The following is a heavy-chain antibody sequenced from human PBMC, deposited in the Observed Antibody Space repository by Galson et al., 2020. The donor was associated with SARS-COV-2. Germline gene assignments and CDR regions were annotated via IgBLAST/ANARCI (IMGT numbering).Heavy chain of an antibody. Sequence: SQASETLSLTCAVYGGSLSGYYWSWIRQPPGKGLEWIGEINHSGSTNYNPSLKSQVTISVDTSKNQFYLKLSSVTAADTIVYYCARGGILTGYYIGADYYDGMDVWGQGTTVTVSS. V-gene: IGHV4-34*01. D-gene: IGHD3-9*01. CDR3: ARGGILTGYYIGADYYDGMDV. CDR1: GGSLSGYY. J-gene: IGHJ6*02. CDR2: INHSGST.